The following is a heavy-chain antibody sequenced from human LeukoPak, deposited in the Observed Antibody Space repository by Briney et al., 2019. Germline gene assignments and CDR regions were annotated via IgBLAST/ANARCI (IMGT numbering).Heavy chain of an antibody. Sequence: ASVKVSCKASGYTFTSYGISWVRQAPGQGLEWMGGISAYNGNTDYAQKLQGRVTMTTDTYTSTAYMELRSLRSDDTAVYYCARDSPYYYDSSGQDAFDIWGQGTMVTVSS. J-gene: IGHJ3*02. D-gene: IGHD3-22*01. CDR3: ARDSPYYYDSSGQDAFDI. V-gene: IGHV1-18*01. CDR1: GYTFTSYG. CDR2: ISAYNGNT.